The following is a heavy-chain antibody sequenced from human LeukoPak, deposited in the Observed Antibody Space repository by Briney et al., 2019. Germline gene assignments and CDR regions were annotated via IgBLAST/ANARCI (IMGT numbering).Heavy chain of an antibody. D-gene: IGHD3-10*01. V-gene: IGHV3-23*01. CDR2: ISGGVGST. Sequence: GGSLRLSCAASGFTFSSYAMSWVRQAPGKGLEWVSTISGGVGSTYYADSVKGRFTISRDNSKNTLYRQMNSLRAEDTAVYYCAKSGGGSYSWGQGTLVTVSS. J-gene: IGHJ5*02. CDR3: AKSGGGSYS. CDR1: GFTFSSYA.